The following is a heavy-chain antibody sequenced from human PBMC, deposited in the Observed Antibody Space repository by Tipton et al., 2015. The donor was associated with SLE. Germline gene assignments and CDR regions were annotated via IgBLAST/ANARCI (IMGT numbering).Heavy chain of an antibody. V-gene: IGHV4-59*08. J-gene: IGHJ4*02. CDR3: ARRLTRYSGYDYFDY. CDR2: VYYSGST. CDR1: GGSISSYY. Sequence: TLSLTCTVSGGSISSYYWSWIRPPPGKGLEWIGYVYYSGSTNYNPSLKSRVTISVDTSKNQFSLKLSSVTAADTAVYYCARRLTRYSGYDYFDYWGQGTLVTVSS. D-gene: IGHD5-12*01.